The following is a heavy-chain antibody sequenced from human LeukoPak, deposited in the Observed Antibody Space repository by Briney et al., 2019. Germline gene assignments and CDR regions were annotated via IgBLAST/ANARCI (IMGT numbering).Heavy chain of an antibody. V-gene: IGHV1-46*01. D-gene: IGHD3-3*01. Sequence: ASVKVSCKASGYTFTSYYMHWVRQAPGQGLEWMGMINPSGGSTIYAQKFQGRVTITADESTSTAYMELSSLRSEDTAVYYCARDNYDFWSGYYTGELFDYWGQGTLVTVSS. CDR3: ARDNYDFWSGYYTGELFDY. J-gene: IGHJ4*02. CDR2: INPSGGST. CDR1: GYTFTSYY.